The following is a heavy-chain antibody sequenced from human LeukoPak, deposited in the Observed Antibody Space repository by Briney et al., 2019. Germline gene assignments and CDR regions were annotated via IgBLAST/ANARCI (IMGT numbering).Heavy chain of an antibody. CDR2: ISGDESST. D-gene: IGHD3-10*01. CDR3: AGGSTLDRGLVYY. Sequence: PGGSLRLSCAVSGFTFSSYWMHWDRQAPGKGLVWLSRISGDESSTSYADSVKGRFTISRDNAKNTLFLQMNSLRAEDTAVYYCAGGSTLDRGLVYYWGQGALVTVSS. J-gene: IGHJ4*02. CDR1: GFTFSSYW. V-gene: IGHV3-74*01.